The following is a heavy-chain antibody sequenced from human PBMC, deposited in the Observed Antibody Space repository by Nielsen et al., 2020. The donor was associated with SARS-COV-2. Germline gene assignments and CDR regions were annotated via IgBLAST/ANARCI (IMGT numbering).Heavy chain of an antibody. V-gene: IGHV1-2*04. CDR2: INPNSGGT. J-gene: IGHJ6*03. D-gene: IGHD2-2*01. CDR1: GYTFTGYY. Sequence: ASVKVSCKASGYTFTGYYMHWVRQAPGQGLEWMGWINPNSGGTNYAQKFQGWVTMTRDTSISTAYMELSRLRSDDTAVYYCARVASGVVPGPLGIGMWYSYYYMDVWGKGTTVTVSS. CDR3: ARVASGVVPGPLGIGMWYSYYYMDV.